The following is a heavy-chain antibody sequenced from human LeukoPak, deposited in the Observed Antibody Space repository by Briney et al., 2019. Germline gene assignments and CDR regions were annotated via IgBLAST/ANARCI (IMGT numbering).Heavy chain of an antibody. V-gene: IGHV3-23*01. CDR2: ISGSGDIT. D-gene: IGHD2-15*01. CDR3: AKDRRSGGSCSDY. CDR1: GFTFSGYA. Sequence: GGSLRLSCAASGFTFSGYAMSWVRQAPGRGLEWVSTISGSGDITYYADSVKGRLIISRDNSKNTLYLQMNSLRAEDTAVYYCAKDRRSGGSCSDYWGQGTLVTVSS. J-gene: IGHJ4*02.